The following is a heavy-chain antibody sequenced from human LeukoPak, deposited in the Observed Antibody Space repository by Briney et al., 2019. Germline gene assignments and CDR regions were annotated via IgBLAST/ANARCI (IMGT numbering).Heavy chain of an antibody. Sequence: GESLKISCKDSGYSFTNYWIGWVRQMPGKGLEWMGIIHSADSNTKYSPSFQGQVTISADKSISTAYLQWSGLKASDTAMYYCAGARHGDYRWDYSGQGTLVTVSS. V-gene: IGHV5-51*01. CDR3: AGARHGDYRWDY. CDR1: GYSFTNYW. J-gene: IGHJ4*02. D-gene: IGHD4-17*01. CDR2: IHSADSNT.